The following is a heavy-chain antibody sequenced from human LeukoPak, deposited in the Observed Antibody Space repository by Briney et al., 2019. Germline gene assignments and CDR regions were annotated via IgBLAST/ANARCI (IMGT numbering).Heavy chain of an antibody. J-gene: IGHJ4*02. Sequence: PSETLSLTCTVSGGSISSNSYYWGWIRQPPGKGLEWIGYIHYSGYTNYNPSLKSRATISVDTSKNQFSLKLRSVTAADTAVYYCARVFFPAISSGWPAPFDYWGQGTLVTVSS. CDR3: ARVFFPAISSGWPAPFDY. V-gene: IGHV4-61*05. D-gene: IGHD6-19*01. CDR1: GGSISSNSYY. CDR2: IHYSGYT.